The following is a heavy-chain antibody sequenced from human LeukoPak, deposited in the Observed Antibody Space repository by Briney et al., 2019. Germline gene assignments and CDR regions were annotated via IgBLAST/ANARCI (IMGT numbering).Heavy chain of an antibody. V-gene: IGHV1-24*01. J-gene: IGHJ4*02. D-gene: IGHD3-16*01. CDR3: ARGDYHRYFDY. CDR1: GYTLTELS. Sequence: ASVKVSCKVSGYTLTELSMHWVRQAPGKGLEWMGGFDPEDGETIYAQKFQGRVTMTRDMSTTTLYMELSSLRSEDTAVYYCARGDYHRYFDYWGQGTLVTVSS. CDR2: FDPEDGET.